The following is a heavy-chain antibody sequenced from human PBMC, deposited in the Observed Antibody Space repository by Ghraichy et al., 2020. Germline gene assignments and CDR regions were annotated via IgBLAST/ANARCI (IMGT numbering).Heavy chain of an antibody. CDR3: AKVGHGDYHLDV. V-gene: IGHV4-4*02. Sequence: ETLSLTCAVSGDSISTNNWWNWVRQSPGDGLEWIGEIHHSGTTKYNPSLKSRVTVSVDQSKNHFSLNLYSVTAADTAIYYCAKVGHGDYHLDVWGKGTTVTVYS. D-gene: IGHD1-26*01. CDR1: GDSISTNNW. CDR2: IHHSGTT. J-gene: IGHJ6*03.